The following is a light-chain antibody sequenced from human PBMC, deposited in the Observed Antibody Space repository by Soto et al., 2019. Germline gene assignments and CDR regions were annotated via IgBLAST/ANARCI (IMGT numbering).Light chain of an antibody. CDR1: RGDIGGYNY. CDR3: SSYTSSTTLV. CDR2: DVY. V-gene: IGLV2-14*03. Sequence: HSALTQPASVSASPGQSITISCTGTRGDIGGYNYVSWYQQHPGKAPKLMIYDVYHRPSGVSNRFSASKSGNTASLTISGLQAEDEADYYCSSYTSSTTLVFGTGTKVTVL. J-gene: IGLJ1*01.